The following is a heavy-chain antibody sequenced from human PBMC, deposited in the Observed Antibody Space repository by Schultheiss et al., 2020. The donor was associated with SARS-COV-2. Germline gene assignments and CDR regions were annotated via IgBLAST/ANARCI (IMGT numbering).Heavy chain of an antibody. CDR1: GGSVSSGSYY. CDR2: IYHSGST. Sequence: SETLSLTCTVSGGSVSSGSYYWSWIRQPPGKGLEWIGEIYHSGSTNYNPSLKSRVTISVDTSKNQFSLKLSSVTAADTAVYYCARGVPGMDVWGQGTTVTVSS. V-gene: IGHV4-61*01. J-gene: IGHJ6*02. CDR3: ARGVPGMDV.